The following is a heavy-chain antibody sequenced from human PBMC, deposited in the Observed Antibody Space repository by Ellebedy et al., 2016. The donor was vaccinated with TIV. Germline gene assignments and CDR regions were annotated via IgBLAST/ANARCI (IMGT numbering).Heavy chain of an antibody. V-gene: IGHV3-30*18. CDR1: GFTFSSYG. D-gene: IGHD3-9*01. CDR2: TSYDGSNK. J-gene: IGHJ4*02. Sequence: GESLKISXAASGFTFSSYGMHWVRQAPGKGLEWVAITSYDGSNKYYADSVKGRFTISRDNSKNTLYLQMNSLRAEDTAVYYCAKSLSGAFDYWGQGTLVTVSS. CDR3: AKSLSGAFDY.